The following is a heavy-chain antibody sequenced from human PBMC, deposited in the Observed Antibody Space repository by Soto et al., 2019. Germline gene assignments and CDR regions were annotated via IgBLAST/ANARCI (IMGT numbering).Heavy chain of an antibody. Sequence: QVQLVQSGAEVKKPGASVKVSCKASGYTFTSYDINWVRQATGQGLEWMGWMNPNSGNTGYAQKFQGRVTMTRNTSISTAYMELSSLRSEDTAVYYCARALSMVFEEGLDYYYGMDVWGQGTTVTVSS. V-gene: IGHV1-8*01. J-gene: IGHJ6*02. CDR3: ARALSMVFEEGLDYYYGMDV. CDR1: GYTFTSYD. D-gene: IGHD3-10*01. CDR2: MNPNSGNT.